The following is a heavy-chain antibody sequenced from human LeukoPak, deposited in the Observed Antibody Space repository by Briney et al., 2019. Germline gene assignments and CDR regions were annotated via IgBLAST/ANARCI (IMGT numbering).Heavy chain of an antibody. CDR3: ARSSLRYCGSTSCYDGYYYYYGMDV. CDR1: GGTFSSYA. J-gene: IGHJ6*02. CDR2: IIPILGIA. D-gene: IGHD2-2*01. Sequence: ASVKVSCKASGGTFSSYAISWVRQAPGQGLEWMGRIIPILGIANYAQKFQGRVTITADKSTSTAYMELSSLRSEDTAVYYCARSSLRYCGSTSCYDGYYYYYGMDVWGQGTTVTVSS. V-gene: IGHV1-69*04.